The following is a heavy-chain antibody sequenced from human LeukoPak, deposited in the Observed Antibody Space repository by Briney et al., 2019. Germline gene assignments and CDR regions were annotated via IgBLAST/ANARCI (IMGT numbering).Heavy chain of an antibody. CDR3: AKDLSSGTGRGFDY. D-gene: IGHD3/OR15-3a*01. Sequence: GGSLRLSCAASGFTIRNYAMSWVRQAPGKGLEWVSGIRGSGETTYYAESVKGRFIIQRDNSKNTLYLQMNSLRAEDTALYYCAKDLSSGTGRGFDYWGQGTLVTVSS. CDR1: GFTIRNYA. V-gene: IGHV3-23*01. CDR2: IRGSGETT. J-gene: IGHJ4*02.